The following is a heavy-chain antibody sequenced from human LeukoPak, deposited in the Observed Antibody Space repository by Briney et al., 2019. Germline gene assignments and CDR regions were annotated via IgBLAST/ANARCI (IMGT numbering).Heavy chain of an antibody. CDR3: ATVNFRSWYLFDY. CDR2: FHPEDGET. Sequence: ASVKVSCKVSGYTLTELSMHWVRQAPGKGLEWMGGFHPEDGETIYAQKFQGRVTMTEDTSTDTAYMELSSLRSEDTAVYYCATVNFRSWYLFDYWGQGTLVTVSS. CDR1: GYTLTELS. J-gene: IGHJ4*02. D-gene: IGHD6-13*01. V-gene: IGHV1-24*01.